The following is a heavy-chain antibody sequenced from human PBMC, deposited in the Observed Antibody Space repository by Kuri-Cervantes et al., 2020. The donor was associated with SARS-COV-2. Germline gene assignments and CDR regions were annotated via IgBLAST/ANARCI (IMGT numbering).Heavy chain of an antibody. CDR3: ARDRWELHDY. J-gene: IGHJ4*02. D-gene: IGHD1-26*01. Sequence: SCTVSGGPISSGSYYWSWIRQPAGKGLEWIGRIYTSGSTNCNPSLKSRVTISVDTSKNQFSLKPSSVTAEDTAVYYCARDRWELHDYWGQGTLVTVSS. CDR2: IYTSGST. V-gene: IGHV4-61*02. CDR1: GGPISSGSYY.